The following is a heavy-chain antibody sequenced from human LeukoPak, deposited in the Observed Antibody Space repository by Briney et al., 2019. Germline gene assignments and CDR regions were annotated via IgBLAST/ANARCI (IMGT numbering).Heavy chain of an antibody. J-gene: IGHJ3*02. Sequence: PGGALRLSCAASGFTVSRNYMNWVRPAPGKGLEGDSFIYTGGSTYYTATVKGRFTISRDNSKNTLCLQMSSLRVEDTAVYYCASLTPYKRNEWGSNIWGQGTVVTAPS. CDR2: IYTGGST. CDR1: GFTVSRNY. D-gene: IGHD1-1*01. CDR3: ASLTPYKRNEWGSNI. V-gene: IGHV3-53*01.